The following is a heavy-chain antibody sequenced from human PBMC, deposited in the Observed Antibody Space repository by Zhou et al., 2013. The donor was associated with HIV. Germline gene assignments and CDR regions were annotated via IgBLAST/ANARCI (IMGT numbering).Heavy chain of an antibody. CDR3: AIDRVLQQRLENTLAI. CDR2: FDPEDRET. Sequence: QVHLVQSGPELKKPGASVKVSCKVSGYPLTDLLIHWVRLAPGSGPEWMGRFDPEDRETTYSQKFQGRVTMTGDISADTAYFEATRLTPDDTAIYYCAIDRVLQQRLENTLAIWGQGTWVSVSS. CDR1: GYPLTDLL. D-gene: IGHD4-4*01. J-gene: IGHJ3*02. V-gene: IGHV1-24*01.